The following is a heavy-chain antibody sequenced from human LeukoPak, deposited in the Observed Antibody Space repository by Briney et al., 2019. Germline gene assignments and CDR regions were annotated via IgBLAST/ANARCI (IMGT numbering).Heavy chain of an antibody. D-gene: IGHD2-21*02. CDR2: FYYRGNT. J-gene: IGHJ3*02. Sequence: KSSETLSLTCSVSGGSVTNTSGYYWAWIRQSPGKRLEWIGSFYYRGNTYYNLSLKSRLTISVGTSKNQFSLKMSSVTATDTAIYYCARRRSDPGAFDIWGQGTQVTVSS. CDR1: GGSVTNTSGYY. CDR3: ARRRSDPGAFDI. V-gene: IGHV4-39*01.